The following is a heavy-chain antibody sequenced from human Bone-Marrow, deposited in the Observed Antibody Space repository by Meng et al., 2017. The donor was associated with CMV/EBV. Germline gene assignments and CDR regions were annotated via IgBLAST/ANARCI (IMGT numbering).Heavy chain of an antibody. D-gene: IGHD3-10*01. CDR1: GGSISSYY. J-gene: IGHJ4*02. CDR3: ARGLYGSGSYYNLRSGWDYYFDY. CDR2: IYYSGST. V-gene: IGHV4-59*12. Sequence: GSLRLSCTVSGGSISSYYWSWIRQPPGKGLEWIGYIYYSGSTYYNPSLKSRVTISVDTSKNQFSLKLSSVTAADTAVYYCARGLYGSGSYYNLRSGWDYYFDYWGQGTLVTVSS.